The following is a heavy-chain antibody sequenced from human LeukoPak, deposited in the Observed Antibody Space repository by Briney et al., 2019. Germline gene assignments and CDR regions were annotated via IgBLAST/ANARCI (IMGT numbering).Heavy chain of an antibody. CDR2: IFGSGGRA. J-gene: IGHJ4*02. V-gene: IGHV3-23*01. D-gene: IGHD2-15*01. Sequence: SGGSLRLSCTASGFSFGSYAMCWVRQAPGKGLEWVSGIFGSGGRAHYADSVKGRFTISRHNSKNTVYLEMNSLGVEDTAVYFCAKTTVGYSSGRFPGWPANYWGQGTLVTVSS. CDR3: AKTTVGYSSGRFPGWPANY. CDR1: GFSFGSYA.